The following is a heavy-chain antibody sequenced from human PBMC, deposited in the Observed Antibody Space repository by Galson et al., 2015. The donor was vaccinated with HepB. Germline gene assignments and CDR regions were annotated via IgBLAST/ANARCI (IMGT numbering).Heavy chain of an antibody. Sequence: SVKVSCKASGDTFRSYDMNWVRQAPGQGLEWMGWINTNTGNPTYAQSFTGRVAFSLDTSVSTAYLQISSLKAEDTAVYYCARDACSGCYDYWGQGTLVTVSS. CDR1: GDTFRSYD. D-gene: IGHD6-19*01. CDR2: INTNTGNP. V-gene: IGHV7-4-1*02. J-gene: IGHJ4*02. CDR3: ARDACSGCYDY.